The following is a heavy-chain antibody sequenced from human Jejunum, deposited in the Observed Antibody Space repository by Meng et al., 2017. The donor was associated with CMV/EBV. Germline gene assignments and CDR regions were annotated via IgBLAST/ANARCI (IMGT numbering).Heavy chain of an antibody. CDR2: INPSGGSP. Sequence: YMHWVRQDHGQELGWMGVINPSGGSPSYEQKFQGRVTMTRDTSTGTVYMELSRLRSEDTAVYYCASRRPLYTDFWSASTHYGMDVWGQGTTVTVSS. CDR3: ASRRPLYTDFWSASTHYGMDV. CDR1: Y. D-gene: IGHD3-3*01. V-gene: IGHV1-46*01. J-gene: IGHJ6*02.